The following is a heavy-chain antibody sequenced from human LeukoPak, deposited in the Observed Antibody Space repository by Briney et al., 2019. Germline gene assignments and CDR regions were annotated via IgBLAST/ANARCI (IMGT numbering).Heavy chain of an antibody. CDR1: GYTFTSYG. CDR2: ISAYNGNT. J-gene: IGHJ6*02. Sequence: ASVKVSCKASGYTFTSYGISWVRQAPGRGLEWMGWISAYNGNTNYAQKLQGRVTMTTDTSTSTAYMELRSLRSDDTAVYYCARLGPYYDILPGYGMDVWGQGTTVTVSS. CDR3: ARLGPYYDILPGYGMDV. D-gene: IGHD3-9*01. V-gene: IGHV1-18*01.